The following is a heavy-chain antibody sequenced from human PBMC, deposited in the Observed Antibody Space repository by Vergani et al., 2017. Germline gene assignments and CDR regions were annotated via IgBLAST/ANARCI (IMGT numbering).Heavy chain of an antibody. D-gene: IGHD6-19*01. Sequence: QVPLQESGPGLVKPSETLSLTCTVSGGSVSSGSYYWSWIRQPPGKGLEWIGSIHYSENTNYNPSLKTRVTISVDTSKNQFSLTLTSVTAADMAVYYCASDTHSGQRADRWGQGILVTVTS. J-gene: IGHJ5*02. CDR3: ASDTHSGQRADR. V-gene: IGHV4-61*01. CDR1: GGSVSSGSYY. CDR2: IHYSENT.